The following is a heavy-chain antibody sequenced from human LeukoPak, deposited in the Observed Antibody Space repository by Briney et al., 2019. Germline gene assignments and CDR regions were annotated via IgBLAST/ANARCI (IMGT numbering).Heavy chain of an antibody. CDR1: GFTFSSYW. Sequence: GGSLRLSCAASGFTFSSYWMHWVRQAPGKGLVWVSRINSDGSSTSYADSVKGRFTISRDNAKNTLYLQMNSLRAEDTAVYYCARDESTMVRGVIIRYYFDYWGQGTLVTVSS. CDR2: INSDGSST. V-gene: IGHV3-74*01. J-gene: IGHJ4*02. D-gene: IGHD3-10*01. CDR3: ARDESTMVRGVIIRYYFDY.